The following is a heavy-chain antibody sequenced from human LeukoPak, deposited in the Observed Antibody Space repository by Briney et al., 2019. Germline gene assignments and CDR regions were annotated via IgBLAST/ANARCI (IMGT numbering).Heavy chain of an antibody. J-gene: IGHJ4*02. CDR1: GFTFDDYA. D-gene: IGHD3-22*01. CDR3: AKDPSFYYDSSGYPDY. V-gene: IGHV3-9*01. Sequence: PGGSLRLSCAASGFTFDDYAMHWVRQAPGKGLEWVSGISWNSGSIGYADSVKGRFTISRDNAKNSLYLQMNSLRAEDTALYYCAKDPSFYYDSSGYPDYWGQGTLVTVSS. CDR2: ISWNSGSI.